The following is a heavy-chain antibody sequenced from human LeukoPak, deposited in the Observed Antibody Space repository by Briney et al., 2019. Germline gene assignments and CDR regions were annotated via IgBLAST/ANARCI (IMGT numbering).Heavy chain of an antibody. J-gene: IGHJ5*02. D-gene: IGHD5-24*01. V-gene: IGHV1-2*02. Sequence: SVKVSCKPSGYTFTDYYIHWVRQAPGQGLGWMGWINPDSGGTNSARDFLGRVTMTRDTSVSTAYMELSRLRPDDTAIYYCARGREREQFDPWGQGTLVSVSS. CDR3: ARGREREQFDP. CDR1: GYTFTDYY. CDR2: INPDSGGT.